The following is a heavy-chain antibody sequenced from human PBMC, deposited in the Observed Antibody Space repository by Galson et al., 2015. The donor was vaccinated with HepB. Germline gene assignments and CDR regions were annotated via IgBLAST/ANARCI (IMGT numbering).Heavy chain of an antibody. J-gene: IGHJ6*02. V-gene: IGHV3-7*03. CDR1: GFTFSSYW. CDR3: ARRISLVRGRITKPDYYYGMDV. CDR2: INQDGSSK. D-gene: IGHD3-3*01. Sequence: SLRLSCAASGFTFSSYWMNWVRQAPGKGLEWVAHINQDGSSKYYVDSVKGRFTISRDNAKDSVYPQLDSLRAEDTAVYYWARRISLVRGRITKPDYYYGMDVWGQGTTVTVAS.